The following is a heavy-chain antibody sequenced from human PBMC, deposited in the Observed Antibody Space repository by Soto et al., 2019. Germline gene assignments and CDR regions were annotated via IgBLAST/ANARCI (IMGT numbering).Heavy chain of an antibody. CDR2: IYYSGST. D-gene: IGHD6-13*01. CDR3: ARLGSLPVSSSWYYFDY. J-gene: IGHJ4*02. CDR1: GGSISSSSYY. V-gene: IGHV4-39*01. Sequence: SETLSLTCTVSGGSISSSSYYWGWIRQPPGKGLEWIGSIYYSGSTYYNPSLKSRVTISVDTSKNQFSLKLSSVTAADTAVYYFARLGSLPVSSSWYYFDYWGQGTLVTVSS.